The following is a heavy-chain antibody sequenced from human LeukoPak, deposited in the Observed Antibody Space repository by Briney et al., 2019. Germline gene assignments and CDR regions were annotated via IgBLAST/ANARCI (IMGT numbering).Heavy chain of an antibody. J-gene: IGHJ6*02. V-gene: IGHV1-46*01. D-gene: IGHD3-16*01. CDR2: VNPRGGTA. CDR3: ARWGPTTSHYYYGMDV. Sequence: ASVKVSCKASGYTFTNYFLHWVRQAPGQGLEWVGVVNPRGGTANSAQNFLGRVTMTRDTSTSTVHMELSSLRSEDTAVYYCARWGPTTSHYYYGMDVWGQGTTVTISS. CDR1: GYTFTNYF.